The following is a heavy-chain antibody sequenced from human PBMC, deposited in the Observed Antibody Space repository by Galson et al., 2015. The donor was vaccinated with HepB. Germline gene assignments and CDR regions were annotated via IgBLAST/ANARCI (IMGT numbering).Heavy chain of an antibody. V-gene: IGHV1-69*10. J-gene: IGHJ6*02. D-gene: IGHD5-24*01. CDR1: GGSFSSFA. CDR2: IMPVFAIV. Sequence: SVKVSCKASGGSFSSFAISWVRQAPGQGLEWMGGIMPVFAIVNYAQKFQDRVTITADTSTRTTTAYMELSSLTSDDTAVYYCARGMGDGNNLVRYYYYGPDVWGQGTTVTVSS. CDR3: ARGMGDGNNLVRYYYYGPDV.